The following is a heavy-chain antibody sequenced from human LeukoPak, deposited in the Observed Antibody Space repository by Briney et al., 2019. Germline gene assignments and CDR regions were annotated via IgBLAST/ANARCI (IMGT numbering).Heavy chain of an antibody. CDR1: GDPISSSTW. D-gene: IGHD6-19*01. CDR2: IYHSGST. J-gene: IGHJ3*02. CDR3: ARAPHSGWYNGGAFDI. Sequence: SGTLSLTCAVSGDPISSSTWWSWVRQPPGKGLEWIGEIYHSGSTNYNPSLKSRVTISVDKSKNQLSLKLRSVTAADTAEYYCARAPHSGWYNGGAFDIWGQGTMVTVSS. V-gene: IGHV4-4*02.